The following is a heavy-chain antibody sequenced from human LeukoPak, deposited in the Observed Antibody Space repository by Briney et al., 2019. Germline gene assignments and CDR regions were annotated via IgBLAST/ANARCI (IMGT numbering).Heavy chain of an antibody. Sequence: SGTLSLTCAVYGGSFSGYYWGWVRQPPGKGLEWVGEINHSGSTNYNPSLKSRVTISVDTSKNQFSLKLSSVTAADTAVYYCARTAGYVWGSYRYFGEPSYFDYWGQGTLVTVSS. J-gene: IGHJ4*02. CDR2: INHSGST. CDR3: ARTAGYVWGSYRYFGEPSYFDY. CDR1: GGSFSGYY. V-gene: IGHV4-34*01. D-gene: IGHD3-16*02.